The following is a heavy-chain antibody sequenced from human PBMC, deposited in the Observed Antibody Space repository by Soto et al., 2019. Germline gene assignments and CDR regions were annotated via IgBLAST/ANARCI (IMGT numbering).Heavy chain of an antibody. CDR3: ARAPSLYGAVYWYFDL. CDR1: GGTFRNYA. D-gene: IGHD2-2*02. V-gene: IGHV1-69*12. Sequence: QVQLVQSGADVKKPGSSVKVSCKASGGTFRNYAITWVRQAPGQGLEWMGGITPMFGTANYGQKFQGRVTIAADESTSTAYMELSSLRSEDTAVYYCARAPSLYGAVYWYFDLWGRGTLVTVSS. J-gene: IGHJ2*01. CDR2: ITPMFGTA.